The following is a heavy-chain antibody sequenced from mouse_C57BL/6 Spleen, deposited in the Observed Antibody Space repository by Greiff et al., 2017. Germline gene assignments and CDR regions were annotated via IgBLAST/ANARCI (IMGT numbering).Heavy chain of an antibody. CDR1: GYTFTSYW. J-gene: IGHJ2*01. CDR3: ARCDSSGYVLYFDY. V-gene: IGHV1-64*01. D-gene: IGHD3-2*02. CDR2: IHPNSGST. Sequence: VQLQQPGAELVKPGASVKLSCKASGYTFTSYWMHWVKQRPGQGLEWIGMIHPNSGSTNYNEKFKSKATLTVDKSSSTAYMQLSSLTSEDSAVYYWARCDSSGYVLYFDYWGQGTTLTVSS.